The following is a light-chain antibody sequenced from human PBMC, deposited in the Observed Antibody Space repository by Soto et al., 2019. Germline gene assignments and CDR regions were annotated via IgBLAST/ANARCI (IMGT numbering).Light chain of an antibody. CDR1: QSVSTY. J-gene: IGKJ3*01. Sequence: TLSLSPVERAILSCRASQSVSTYLAWYQQKPGQAPRLLIFDASNRATGIPARFSGSGSGTDFTLTISSLEPEDFAVYYCQQRAPWHATFGPRRKVD. CDR3: QQRAPWHAT. V-gene: IGKV3-11*01. CDR2: DAS.